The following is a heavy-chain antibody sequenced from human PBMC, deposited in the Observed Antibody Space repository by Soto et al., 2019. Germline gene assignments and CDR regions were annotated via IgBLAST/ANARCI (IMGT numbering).Heavy chain of an antibody. J-gene: IGHJ4*02. CDR3: AKDHRRPLRGLQRRYFDY. CDR1: GFSVSTKY. CDR2: IQSGGST. D-gene: IGHD1-1*01. Sequence: GGSLRLSCAASGFSVSTKYMSWVRQAPGKGLEWLSLIQSGGSTYYADSVKGRFTISRDNSKNTLYLQMNSLRAEDTAVYYCAKDHRRPLRGLQRRYFDYWGQGTLVTVSS. V-gene: IGHV3-66*01.